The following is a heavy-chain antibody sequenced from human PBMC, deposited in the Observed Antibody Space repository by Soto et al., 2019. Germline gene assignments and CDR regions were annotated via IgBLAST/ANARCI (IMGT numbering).Heavy chain of an antibody. Sequence: QVQLVQSGAEVKKPGSSVKVSCKASGGTFSSYAISWVRQAPGQGLEWMGGIIPIFGTANYAQKFQGRVTITADESTSTADMELSSLRSEDTAVYYCARSPYYYDSSGYTFDYWGQGTLVTVSS. J-gene: IGHJ4*02. CDR1: GGTFSSYA. CDR2: IIPIFGTA. CDR3: ARSPYYYDSSGYTFDY. D-gene: IGHD3-22*01. V-gene: IGHV1-69*01.